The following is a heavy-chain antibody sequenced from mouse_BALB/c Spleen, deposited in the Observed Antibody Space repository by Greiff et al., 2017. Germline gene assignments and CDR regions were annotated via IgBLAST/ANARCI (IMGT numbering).Heavy chain of an antibody. CDR3: ARKGGYFDV. CDR2: IYPGSGNT. J-gene: IGHJ1*01. CDR1: GYAFTNYW. V-gene: IGHV1-63*01. Sequence: QVQLQQSGAELVRPGTSVKISCKASGYAFTNYWLGWVKQRPGHGLVWIGDIYPGSGNTYYNEKFKGKATLTADKSSSTAYMHLSSLTSEDSAVYFCARKGGYFDVWGAGTTVTVSS.